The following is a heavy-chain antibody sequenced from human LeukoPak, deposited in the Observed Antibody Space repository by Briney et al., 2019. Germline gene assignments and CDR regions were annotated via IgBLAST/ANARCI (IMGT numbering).Heavy chain of an antibody. D-gene: IGHD3-10*01. Sequence: GGSLRLSCAASGFTFSSYSMNWVRQAPGKGLEWVSSISSISSYIYYADSVKGRFTISRDNAKNSLDLQMNSLRAEDTAVYYCARDPPTYYYGSGRGAFDIWGQGTMVTVSS. CDR3: ARDPPTYYYGSGRGAFDI. CDR1: GFTFSSYS. J-gene: IGHJ3*02. V-gene: IGHV3-21*01. CDR2: ISSISSYI.